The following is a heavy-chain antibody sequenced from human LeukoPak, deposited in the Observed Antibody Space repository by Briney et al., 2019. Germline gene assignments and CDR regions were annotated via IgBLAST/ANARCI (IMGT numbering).Heavy chain of an antibody. CDR1: GFTFSDYY. CDR3: ARDAVRGYSYGGSYYYGMDV. J-gene: IGHJ6*02. Sequence: GGSLRLSCAASGFTFSDYYMSWIRQAPGKGLEGVSYISSSGSTIYYADAVKGRFTISRDNAKNSLYLQMNSLRAEDTAVYYCARDAVRGYSYGGSYYYGMDVWGQGTTVTVSS. D-gene: IGHD5-18*01. V-gene: IGHV3-11*01. CDR2: ISSSGSTI.